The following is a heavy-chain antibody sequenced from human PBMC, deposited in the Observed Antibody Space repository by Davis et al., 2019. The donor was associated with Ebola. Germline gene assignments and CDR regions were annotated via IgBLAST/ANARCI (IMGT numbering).Heavy chain of an antibody. J-gene: IGHJ4*02. D-gene: IGHD3-9*01. CDR2: ISGTGTST. V-gene: IGHV3-48*03. CDR3: ARDAFSLSRYDTEDH. CDR1: GFTFYRYE. Sequence: PGGSLRLSCAASGFTFYRYEMNWVRQAPGKGLEWVSYISGTGTSTFYADSVKGRFTISRDNARDSLYLQMDSLRVEDTAIYYCARDAFSLSRYDTEDHWGQETLVTVSS.